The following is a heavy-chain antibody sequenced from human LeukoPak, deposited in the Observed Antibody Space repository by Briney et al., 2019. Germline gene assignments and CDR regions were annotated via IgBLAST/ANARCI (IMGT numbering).Heavy chain of an antibody. D-gene: IGHD3-9*01. CDR2: IYYSGST. CDR1: GGSISSYY. Sequence: PSETLSFTCTVSGGSISSYYWSWIRQPPGKGLEWIGYIYYSGSTKYNPSLKSRVTISVDTSKKQFSLKLSSVTAADTAVYYCARSKDILTGYCFDYWGQGTLVTVSS. J-gene: IGHJ4*02. CDR3: ARSKDILTGYCFDY. V-gene: IGHV4-59*01.